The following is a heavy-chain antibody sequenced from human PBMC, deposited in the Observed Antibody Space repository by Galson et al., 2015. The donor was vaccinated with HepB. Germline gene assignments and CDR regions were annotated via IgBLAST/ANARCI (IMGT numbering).Heavy chain of an antibody. CDR2: ISYDGSNK. V-gene: IGHV3-30-3*01. CDR1: GFTFSSYA. J-gene: IGHJ2*01. D-gene: IGHD2-21*02. Sequence: SLRLSCAASGFTFSSYAMHWVRQAPGKGLEWVAVISYDGSNKYYADSAKGRFTISRDNSKNTLYLQMNSLRAEDTAVYYCARWATVGDTYCGGDCYSNWYFELWGRGTLVTVSS. CDR3: ARWATVGDTYCGGDCYSNWYFEL.